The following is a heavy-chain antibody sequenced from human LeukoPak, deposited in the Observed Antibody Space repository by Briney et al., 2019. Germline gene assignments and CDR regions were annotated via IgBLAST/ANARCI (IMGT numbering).Heavy chain of an antibody. CDR3: ARDAQRGFDYSNSLKN. Sequence: PGGSLRLSCAASGFIFSHHGMHWVRQAPGKGLEWVAVIWSDATNRFYTESVKGRFTISRDNSQNTVFPQMNSLRVKDTAIYYCARDAQRGFDYSNSLKNWGHGTLVTVSS. J-gene: IGHJ4*01. D-gene: IGHD4-11*01. CDR1: GFIFSHHG. V-gene: IGHV3-33*01. CDR2: IWSDATNR.